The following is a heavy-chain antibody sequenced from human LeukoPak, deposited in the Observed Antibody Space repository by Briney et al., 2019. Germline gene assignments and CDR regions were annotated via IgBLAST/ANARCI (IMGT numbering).Heavy chain of an antibody. J-gene: IGHJ4*02. V-gene: IGHV4-59*01. D-gene: IGHD4-17*01. CDR2: MYYSGST. CDR3: ARGPTVTTDY. Sequence: SETLSLTCTVSGASFNNYSCHWIRQPPGKGLEWIGYMYYSGSTDYNPSLKGRVTMSLDTSKNQFSLNLSSVTAADTAVYYCARGPTVTTDYWGQGVLVTVSS. CDR1: GASFNNYS.